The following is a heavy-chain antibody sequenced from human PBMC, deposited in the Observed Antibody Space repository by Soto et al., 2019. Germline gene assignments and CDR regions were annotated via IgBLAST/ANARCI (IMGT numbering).Heavy chain of an antibody. V-gene: IGHV1-45*02. D-gene: IGHD5-18*01. Sequence: SVKVSCKASGYTFTYRYLHWVRQAPGQALEWMGWITPFNGNTNYAQKFQDRVTITRDRSMSTAYMELSSLRSEDTAMYYCARSRGYSYGEGAFDIWGQGTMVTVSS. J-gene: IGHJ3*02. CDR1: GYTFTYRY. CDR3: ARSRGYSYGEGAFDI. CDR2: ITPFNGNT.